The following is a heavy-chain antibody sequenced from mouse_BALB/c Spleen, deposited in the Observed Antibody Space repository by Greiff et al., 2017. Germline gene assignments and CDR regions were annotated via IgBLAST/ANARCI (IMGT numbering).Heavy chain of an antibody. CDR2: IDPANGNT. CDR3: ALGPPFAY. Sequence: EVQRVESGAELVKPGASVKLSCTASGFNIKDTYMHWVKQRPEQGVEWIGRIDPANGNTKYDPKFQGKATITADTSSNTAYLQLSSLTSEDTAVYYCALGPPFAYWGQGTLVTVSA. J-gene: IGHJ3*01. CDR1: GFNIKDTY. V-gene: IGHV14-3*02. D-gene: IGHD3-3*01.